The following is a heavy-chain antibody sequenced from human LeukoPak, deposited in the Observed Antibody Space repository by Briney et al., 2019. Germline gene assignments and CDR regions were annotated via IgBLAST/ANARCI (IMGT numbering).Heavy chain of an antibody. CDR3: ARDRGYYYTTSFDY. CDR1: GFTFSSYG. D-gene: IGHD3-10*01. J-gene: IGHJ4*02. V-gene: IGHV3-33*01. CDR2: IWYDGSNK. Sequence: GGSLRLSCAASGFTFSSYGMHWVRQAPGKRLEWVAVIWYDGSNKYYADSVKGRFTISRDNSKNTLYLQMNSLRAEDTAVYYCARDRGYYYTTSFDYWGQGTLVTVSS.